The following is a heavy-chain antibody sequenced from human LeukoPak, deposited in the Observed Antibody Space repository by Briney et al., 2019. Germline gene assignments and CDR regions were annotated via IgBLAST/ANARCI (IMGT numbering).Heavy chain of an antibody. J-gene: IGHJ1*01. V-gene: IGHV1-24*01. Sequence: ASVTVSCKVSGYTLTELSMHWVRQAPGKGLEWMGGFYPEDGETIYAQKFQGRVTMTEDTSTDTAYMELSSLRSEDTAVYYCATDSPEGAAALEYFQHWGQGTLVTVSS. D-gene: IGHD6-13*01. CDR1: GYTLTELS. CDR3: ATDSPEGAAALEYFQH. CDR2: FYPEDGET.